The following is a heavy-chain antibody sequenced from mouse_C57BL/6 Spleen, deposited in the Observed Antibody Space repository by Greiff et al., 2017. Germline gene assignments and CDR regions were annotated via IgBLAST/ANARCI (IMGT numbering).Heavy chain of an antibody. CDR3: ARYSHLLIGGFAY. CDR2: IDPSDSYT. V-gene: IGHV1-69*01. J-gene: IGHJ3*01. D-gene: IGHD2-1*01. CDR1: GYTFTSYW. Sequence: VQLQQPGAELVMPGASVKLSCKASGYTFTSYWMHWVKQRPGQGLEWIGEIDPSDSYTNSNQKFKGKSTLTVDKSSSTAYMQLSSLTSEDSAVYYCARYSHLLIGGFAYWGQGTLVTVSA.